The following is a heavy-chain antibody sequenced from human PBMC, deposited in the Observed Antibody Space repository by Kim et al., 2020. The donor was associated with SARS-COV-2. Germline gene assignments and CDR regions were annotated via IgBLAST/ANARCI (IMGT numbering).Heavy chain of an antibody. J-gene: IGHJ4*02. D-gene: IGHD2-2*01. CDR2: INAGNGNT. CDR3: ARSCSSTSCWGEDFDY. V-gene: IGHV1-3*01. Sequence: ASVKVSCKASGYTFTSYAMHWVRQAPGQRLEWMGWINAGNGNTKYSQKFQGRVTITRDTSASTAYMELSSLRSEDTAVYYCARSCSSTSCWGEDFDYWGQGTLVTVSS. CDR1: GYTFTSYA.